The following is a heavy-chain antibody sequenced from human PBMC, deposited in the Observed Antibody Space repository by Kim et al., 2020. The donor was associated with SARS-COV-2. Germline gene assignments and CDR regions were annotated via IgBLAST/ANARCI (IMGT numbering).Heavy chain of an antibody. D-gene: IGHD6-6*01. CDR1: GFTFGDYA. V-gene: IGHV3-9*01. CDR2: ISWNSGSI. J-gene: IGHJ4*02. Sequence: GGSLRLSCAASGFTFGDYAMHWVRQAPGKGLEWVSGISWNSGSIGYADSVKGRFTISRDNAKNSLYLQMNSLRAEDTALYYCAAYSSSIIGFDYWGQGTLVTVSS. CDR3: AAYSSSIIGFDY.